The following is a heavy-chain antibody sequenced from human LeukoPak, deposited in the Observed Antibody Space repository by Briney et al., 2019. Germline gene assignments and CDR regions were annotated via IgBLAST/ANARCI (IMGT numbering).Heavy chain of an antibody. D-gene: IGHD1-26*01. CDR2: FDPEDIET. J-gene: IGHJ4*02. CDR1: RYTLTQLS. V-gene: IGHV1-24*01. Sequence: ASVKVSCKVSRYTLTQLSMHWVRQGPGKGRDGMGGFDPEDIETIYAQNFQGRVTMTDDTSTDTAYMELSSLTSDDTAVYYCATHSGTYFLYWGQGTLVTVSS. CDR3: ATHSGTYFLY.